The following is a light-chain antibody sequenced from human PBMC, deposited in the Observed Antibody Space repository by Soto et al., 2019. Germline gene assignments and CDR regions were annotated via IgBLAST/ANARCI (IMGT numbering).Light chain of an antibody. CDR2: AAS. J-gene: IGKJ5*01. CDR3: QQLNSYPNT. CDR1: QGIGSY. Sequence: IQLTQSPSSLSASVGDRVTITCRASQGIGSYLAWYQQKPGKAPKLLIYAASTLQSGVPSRFSGSGSGTDFTFTIISLLPEDFATYDSQQLNSYPNTFGLGTRLEIK. V-gene: IGKV1-9*01.